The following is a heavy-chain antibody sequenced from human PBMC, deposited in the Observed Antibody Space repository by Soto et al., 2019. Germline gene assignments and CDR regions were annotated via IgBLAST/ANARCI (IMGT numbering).Heavy chain of an antibody. Sequence: QVQLQESGPGLVKPSQTLSLTCTVSGVSISSGDYYWSWIRQPPGKGLEWIGYIYYSGSTYYNPSLKSRVTISVDTSKNQFSLKLSSVTAADTAVYYCARDNRSPRTLRDYYYGMDVWGQGTTVTVSS. V-gene: IGHV4-30-4*01. D-gene: IGHD3-16*01. J-gene: IGHJ6*02. CDR2: IYYSGST. CDR3: ARDNRSPRTLRDYYYGMDV. CDR1: GVSISSGDYY.